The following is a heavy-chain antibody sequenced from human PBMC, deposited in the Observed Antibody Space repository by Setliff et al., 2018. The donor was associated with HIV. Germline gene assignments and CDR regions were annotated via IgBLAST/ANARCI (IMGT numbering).Heavy chain of an antibody. D-gene: IGHD3-10*02. J-gene: IGHJ6*03. V-gene: IGHV4-61*09. CDR2: IYSIGST. CDR3: ARGCSSKGMDV. Sequence: PSETLSLTCTVSGASISSGTYFWTWVRQPAGQGLEWVGHIYSIGSTKYNPSLKSRVTISVDTSKNQFSLKLSSVTAADTAVYYCARGCSSKGMDVWGKGTTVTVSS. CDR1: GASISSGTYF.